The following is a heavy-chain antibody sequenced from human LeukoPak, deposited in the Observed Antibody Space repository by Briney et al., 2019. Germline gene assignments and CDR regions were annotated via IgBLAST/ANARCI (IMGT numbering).Heavy chain of an antibody. CDR3: AKDHSDYPSFFDY. CDR2: INSDGSST. D-gene: IGHD5-12*01. Sequence: GGSLRLSCAASGFTFSSYWMHWVRQAPGKGLVWVSRINSDGSSTNYADSVKGRFTISRDNSKNTLYLQMSSLRAEDTAVYYCAKDHSDYPSFFDYWGQGTLVTVSS. V-gene: IGHV3-74*01. J-gene: IGHJ4*02. CDR1: GFTFSSYW.